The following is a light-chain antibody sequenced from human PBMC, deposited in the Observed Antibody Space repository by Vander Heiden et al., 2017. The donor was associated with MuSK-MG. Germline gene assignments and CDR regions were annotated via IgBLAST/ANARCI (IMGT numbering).Light chain of an antibody. Sequence: HLVLPQSPSASAPLAASVKLTCTLSSGHSKFAVTWHPQHPDAGPRFLLTLNSDGSHIKGDGISDRFSGSTSDAERYLIISSLQPEDEADYYCQTWGTGTLVFGGGTKLTVL. V-gene: IGLV4-69*01. J-gene: IGLJ2*01. CDR2: LNSDGSH. CDR3: QTWGTGTLV. CDR1: SGHSKFA.